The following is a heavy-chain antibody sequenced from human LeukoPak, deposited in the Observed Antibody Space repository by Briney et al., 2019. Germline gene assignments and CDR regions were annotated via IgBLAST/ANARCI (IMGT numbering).Heavy chain of an antibody. V-gene: IGHV3-23*01. CDR2: VSGPGTTT. CDR1: GFTFINYA. CDR3: ATRRSGNYFATFDY. D-gene: IGHD3-22*01. J-gene: IGHJ4*02. Sequence: GGSLRLSCEASGFTFINYAMNWVRQAPEKGLEWVSTVSGPGTTTYYADSVKGRFTVSRDNSKNTVFLQMDSLRAEDTAVYYCATRRSGNYFATFDYWGRGILVTVSS.